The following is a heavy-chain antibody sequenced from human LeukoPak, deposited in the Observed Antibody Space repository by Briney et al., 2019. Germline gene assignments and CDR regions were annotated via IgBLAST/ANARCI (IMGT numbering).Heavy chain of an antibody. CDR3: ARDLYCSGGSCYFSWHYYYGMDV. J-gene: IGHJ6*02. CDR1: GYTFTSYG. V-gene: IGHV1-18*01. CDR2: ISAYNGNT. D-gene: IGHD2-15*01. Sequence: ASVKVSCKASGYTFTSYGISWVRQAPGQGLEWMGWISAYNGNTNYAQKLQGRVTMTTDTSTSTAYMELNSLRAEDTAVYYCARDLYCSGGSCYFSWHYYYGMDVWGQGTTVTVSS.